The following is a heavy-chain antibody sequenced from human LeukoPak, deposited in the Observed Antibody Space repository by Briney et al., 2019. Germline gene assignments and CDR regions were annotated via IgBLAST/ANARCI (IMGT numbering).Heavy chain of an antibody. J-gene: IGHJ4*02. D-gene: IGHD4/OR15-4a*01. Sequence: TLSLTCTVSGSSISSGDYYWSWIRQPPGKGLEWIGHIYYSGSTYYNPSLKSRVTISVDTSKNQFSLKLSSVTAADTAVYYCASSYGGELQADYWGQGTLVTVSS. CDR3: ASSYGGELQADY. CDR1: GSSISSGDYY. CDR2: IYYSGST. V-gene: IGHV4-30-4*01.